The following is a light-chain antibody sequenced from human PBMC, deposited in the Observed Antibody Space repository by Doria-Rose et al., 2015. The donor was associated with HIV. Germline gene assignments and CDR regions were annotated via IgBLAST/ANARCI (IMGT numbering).Light chain of an antibody. CDR3: QQYYDTPS. J-gene: IGKJ3*01. CDR1: QSLLYTSKNY. V-gene: IGKV4-1*01. Sequence: DIQVTQPPESLGMSLGERATLNCKSNQSLLYTSKNYLAWYQQKPGQPPKLLIYWASTRQSRVPARFSGSGSGTDFTLTISSLEAEDVAVYYCQQYYDTPSFGPGTTVDIK. CDR2: WAS.